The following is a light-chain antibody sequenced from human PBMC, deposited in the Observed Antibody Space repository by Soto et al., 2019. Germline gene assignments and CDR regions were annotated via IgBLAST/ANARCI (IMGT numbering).Light chain of an antibody. Sequence: QSVLTQPASVSGSPGQSITISCTGTSSDVGVYNCVSWYRQHPGKAPKLIIYEVSNRPSGVSNRFSGSKSGHTASLTVSGLQVEDAADYYCTSCSRSNTPVFGTGTKLTVL. J-gene: IGLJ1*01. CDR3: TSCSRSNTPV. CDR1: SSDVGVYNC. CDR2: EVS. V-gene: IGLV2-14*01.